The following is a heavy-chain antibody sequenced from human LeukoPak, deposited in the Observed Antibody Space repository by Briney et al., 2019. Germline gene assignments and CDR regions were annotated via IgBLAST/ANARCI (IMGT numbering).Heavy chain of an antibody. J-gene: IGHJ6*02. CDR3: ARVDPGSTYSSGWLRDYYYGMDV. V-gene: IGHV4-59*08. D-gene: IGHD6-19*01. CDR1: GGSISSYY. CDR2: IYYSGST. Sequence: SETLSLTCTVSGGSISSYYWSWIRQPPGKGLEWIGYIYYSGSTNYNPSLKSRVTISVDTSKNQFSLKLSSVTAADTAVYYCARVDPGSTYSSGWLRDYYYGMDVWGQGTTVTVSS.